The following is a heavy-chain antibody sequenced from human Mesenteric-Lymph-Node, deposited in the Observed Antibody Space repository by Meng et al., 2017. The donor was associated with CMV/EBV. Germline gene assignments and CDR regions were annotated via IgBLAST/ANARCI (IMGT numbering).Heavy chain of an antibody. CDR1: GGSFSAYY. Sequence: QVQLQQWGAELLEPSETLSLTCAVYGGSFSAYYWSWIRQPPGKGLEWIGEINHSGSTNYNPSLKSRITISVDTSKNQFSLKLTSVTAADTAVYFCASLAPLNNTKDKIPSGYWGQGTLVTVSS. J-gene: IGHJ4*02. D-gene: IGHD1-14*01. CDR3: ASLAPLNNTKDKIPSGY. V-gene: IGHV4-34*01. CDR2: INHSGST.